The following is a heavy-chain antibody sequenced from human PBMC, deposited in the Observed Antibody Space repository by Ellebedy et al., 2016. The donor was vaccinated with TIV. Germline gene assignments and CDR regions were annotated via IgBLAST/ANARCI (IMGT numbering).Heavy chain of an antibody. CDR1: GFAFSSYA. D-gene: IGHD4-23*01. CDR2: ISDNGVIT. Sequence: GESLKISCATSGFAFSSYAMSWVRQAPGKGLEWVSAISDNGVITKYAASVKGRFTISRDNSKNTLYLQMNSLRAEDTAVYYCVLDAADNGGKLDYWGQGALVTVSS. J-gene: IGHJ4*02. V-gene: IGHV3-23*01. CDR3: VLDAADNGGKLDY.